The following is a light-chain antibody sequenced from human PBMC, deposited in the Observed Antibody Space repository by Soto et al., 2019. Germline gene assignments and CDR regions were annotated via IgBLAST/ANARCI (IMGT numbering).Light chain of an antibody. J-gene: IGKJ2*01. CDR2: GAS. V-gene: IGKV3-15*01. CDR1: QSVINN. CDR3: QQYHKWTSST. Sequence: EIVMTQSPATLSVSPGERATLSCRASQSVINNLAWYQQKPGQAPRLLIYGASTRATGIPARFSGSGYGKELTLTISSLQYEDFEVYYCQQYHKWTSSTFGQGTKLEIK.